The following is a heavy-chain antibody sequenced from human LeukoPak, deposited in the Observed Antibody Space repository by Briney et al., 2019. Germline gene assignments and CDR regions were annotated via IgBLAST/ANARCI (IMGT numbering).Heavy chain of an antibody. J-gene: IGHJ4*02. V-gene: IGHV1-2*02. CDR2: INPNSGGT. CDR3: ARCDFWSGYPFDY. D-gene: IGHD3-3*01. Sequence: ASVKVSCKASGYTFTGYYMHWVRQAPGQGLEWMGWINPNSGGTNYAQKFQGRVTITTDESTSTAYMELSSLRSEDTAVYYCARCDFWSGYPFDYWGQGTLVTVSS. CDR1: GYTFTGYY.